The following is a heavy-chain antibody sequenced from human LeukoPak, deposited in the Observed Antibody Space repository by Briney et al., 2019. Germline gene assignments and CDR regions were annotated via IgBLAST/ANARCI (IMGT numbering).Heavy chain of an antibody. J-gene: IGHJ4*02. V-gene: IGHV1-46*01. D-gene: IGHD3-3*01. CDR2: INPLGGST. CDR1: GYAFTTYY. Sequence: GASVKVSRKASGYAFTTYYIHWVRQAPGQRLEWMGVINPLGGSTTYAQNFQGRVTMTRDTSTSTVYMELSSLRSEDTAVYYCARVHDFWSGHFDSWGQGTLVTVSS. CDR3: ARVHDFWSGHFDS.